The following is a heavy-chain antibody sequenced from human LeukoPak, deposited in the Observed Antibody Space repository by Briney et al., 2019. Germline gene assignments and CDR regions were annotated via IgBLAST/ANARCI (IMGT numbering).Heavy chain of an antibody. CDR3: ARDLNYYVAMDV. V-gene: IGHV3-23*01. CDR2: IGSDNKP. D-gene: IGHD3-10*02. J-gene: IGHJ6*02. CDR1: GFTFSAYA. Sequence: QTGGSLRLSCEATGFTFSAYAMTWVRQAPGQGLEWVSSIGSDNKPHYSESVKGRFAIARDNSKSMLFLQLNSLRAEDTALYYCARDLNYYVAMDVWGQGTTVTVSS.